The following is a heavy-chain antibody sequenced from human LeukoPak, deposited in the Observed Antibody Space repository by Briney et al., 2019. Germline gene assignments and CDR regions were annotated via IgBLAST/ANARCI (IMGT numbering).Heavy chain of an antibody. CDR1: GFTVSSNY. D-gene: IGHD3-16*01. CDR3: ARGGTRYYFDY. V-gene: IGHV3-66*01. Sequence: GGSLRLSCAASGFTVSSNYMSWVRQAPGKGLEWVSAISGSDGSTYYADSVKGRFTISRDNSKNTLYLQMNSLRAEDTAVYYCARGGTRYYFDYWGQGTLVTVSS. CDR2: ISGSDGST. J-gene: IGHJ4*02.